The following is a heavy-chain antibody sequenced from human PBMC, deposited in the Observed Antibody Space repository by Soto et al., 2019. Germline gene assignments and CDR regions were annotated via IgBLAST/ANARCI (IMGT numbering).Heavy chain of an antibody. CDR1: GFTFSSYA. CDR2: ISGSGGST. Sequence: VGSLRLSCAASGFTFSSYAMSWVRQAPGKGLEWVSAISGSGGSTYYADSVKGRFTISRDNSKNTLYLQMNSLRAEDTAVYYCAKDNKGRAYYDFWSGYSDWGQGTLVTVSS. J-gene: IGHJ4*02. V-gene: IGHV3-23*01. CDR3: AKDNKGRAYYDFWSGYSD. D-gene: IGHD3-3*01.